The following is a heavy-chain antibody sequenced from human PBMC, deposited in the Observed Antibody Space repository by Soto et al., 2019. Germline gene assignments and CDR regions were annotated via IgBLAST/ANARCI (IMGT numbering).Heavy chain of an antibody. V-gene: IGHV1-18*01. CDR1: GYIFVNYG. Sequence: QVQLVQSGDEMKKPGASVRVSCKASGYIFVNYGIAWVRQAPGQGLEWMGWISPYTGDTHSASKVQGRLTMTTDTYTSTAYMDLGSQTYADTAVYYCEMTDNYGTPTREDDWGEGTTVTVSS. J-gene: IGHJ6*04. CDR2: ISPYTGDT. D-gene: IGHD4-17*01. CDR3: EMTDNYGTPTREDD.